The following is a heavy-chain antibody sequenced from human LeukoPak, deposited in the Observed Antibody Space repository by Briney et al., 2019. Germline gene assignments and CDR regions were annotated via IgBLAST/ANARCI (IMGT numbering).Heavy chain of an antibody. CDR2: MNPNSGNT. CDR1: VYTFTSYD. Sequence: ASVKVSCKASVYTFTSYDINWVRQATGQGLEWMGWMNPNSGNTGYAQKFQGRVTMTRNTSISTAYMELSSLRSEDTAAYYCARGSSLGYCSGGSCYGGDYWGQGTLVTVSS. J-gene: IGHJ4*02. V-gene: IGHV1-8*01. D-gene: IGHD2-15*01. CDR3: ARGSSLGYCSGGSCYGGDY.